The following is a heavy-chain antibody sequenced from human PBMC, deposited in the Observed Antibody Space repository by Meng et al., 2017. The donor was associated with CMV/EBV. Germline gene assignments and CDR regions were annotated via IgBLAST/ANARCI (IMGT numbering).Heavy chain of an antibody. CDR3: AKVSPLINSYYFDY. CDR2: ISGGGGST. D-gene: IGHD4-23*01. V-gene: IGHV3-23*01. CDR1: GFTFSNYA. J-gene: IGHJ4*02. Sequence: GESLKISCAASGFTFSNYAMSWVRQAPGKGLEWVSTISGGGGSTYYADSVKGRFTISRDISKNTLYLQMNSLRAEDTAVYYCAKVSPLINSYYFDYWGQGTLVTVSS.